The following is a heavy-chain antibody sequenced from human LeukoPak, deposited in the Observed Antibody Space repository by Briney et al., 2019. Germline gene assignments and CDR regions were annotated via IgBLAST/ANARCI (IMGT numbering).Heavy chain of an antibody. Sequence: SETLSLTCTVSGGSISSYYWSWIRQPPGKGLEWIGYIYYSGSTNYNPSLKSRVTISVDTSKNQFSPKLSSVTAADTAVYYCARDLARGGYVDYWGQGTLVTVSS. CDR3: ARDLARGGYVDY. CDR2: IYYSGST. J-gene: IGHJ4*02. D-gene: IGHD2-15*01. CDR1: GGSISSYY. V-gene: IGHV4-59*01.